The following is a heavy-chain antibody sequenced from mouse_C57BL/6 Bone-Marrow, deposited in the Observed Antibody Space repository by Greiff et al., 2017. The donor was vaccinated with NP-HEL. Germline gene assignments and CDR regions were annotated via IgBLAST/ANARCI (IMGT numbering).Heavy chain of an antibody. CDR3: ASYSNYWFAY. V-gene: IGHV2-9-1*01. D-gene: IGHD2-5*01. J-gene: IGHJ3*01. Sequence: VKLVESGPGLVAPSQSLSITCTVSGFSLTSYAISWVRQPPGKGLEWLGVIWTGGGTNYNSALKSRLSISKDNSKSQVFIKMNSLQTDDTARYYCASYSNYWFAYWGQGTLVTVSA. CDR1: GFSLTSYA. CDR2: IWTGGGT.